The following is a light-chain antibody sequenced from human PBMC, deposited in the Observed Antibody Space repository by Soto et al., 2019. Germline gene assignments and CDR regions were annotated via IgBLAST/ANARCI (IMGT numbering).Light chain of an antibody. Sequence: DIQMTQSPSSLSASVGDRVTITCRASQSISSYLNWYQQKPGKAPKLLIYAASSLQSGVPSRFSGSGSGTDFTLTISRLQPEAFASYYCHQSYSTPVFGQGTKLEIK. CDR1: QSISSY. CDR2: AAS. V-gene: IGKV1-39*01. J-gene: IGKJ2*01. CDR3: HQSYSTPV.